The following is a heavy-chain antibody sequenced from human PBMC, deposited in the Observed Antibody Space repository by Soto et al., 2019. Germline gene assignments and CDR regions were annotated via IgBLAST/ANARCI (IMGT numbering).Heavy chain of an antibody. CDR2: ISYDGSNK. J-gene: IGHJ3*02. CDR1: GFTFSSYA. Sequence: QVQLVESGGGVVQPGRSLRLSCAASGFTFSSYAMHWVRQAPGKGLEWVAVISYDGSNKYYADSVKGRFTISRDNSKNTLYLQMNSLRAEDTAVYYCAREARSYYDFWSGWDAFDIWGQGTMVTVSS. V-gene: IGHV3-30-3*01. D-gene: IGHD3-3*01. CDR3: AREARSYYDFWSGWDAFDI.